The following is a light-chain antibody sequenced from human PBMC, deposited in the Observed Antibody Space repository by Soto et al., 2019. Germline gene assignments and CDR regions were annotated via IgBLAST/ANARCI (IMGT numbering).Light chain of an antibody. CDR3: QPRRHWPIT. CDR2: DAS. CDR1: QSVDSY. J-gene: IGKJ5*01. V-gene: IGKV3-11*01. Sequence: EIVLTQSPATLSLSPGERATLSCRASQSVDSYLAWYQQKPGQAPRLLIYDASNRATGIPARFSGSGSGTDFTLTISSLEPEDFAVYYCQPRRHWPITFGQGTRLEIK.